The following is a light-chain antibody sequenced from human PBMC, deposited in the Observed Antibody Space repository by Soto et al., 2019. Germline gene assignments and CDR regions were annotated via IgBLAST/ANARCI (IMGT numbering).Light chain of an antibody. CDR1: SSDVGGYNY. CDR3: CSYAGSYTLYV. J-gene: IGLJ1*01. Sequence: QSALTQPRSVSGSPGQSVTISCTGTSSDVGGYNYVSWYQQHPGKAPKLMIYDVSKRPSGVPDRFSGSKSGNTASLTISGLQAEDEADYYCCSYAGSYTLYVFGTGTKLTAL. CDR2: DVS. V-gene: IGLV2-11*01.